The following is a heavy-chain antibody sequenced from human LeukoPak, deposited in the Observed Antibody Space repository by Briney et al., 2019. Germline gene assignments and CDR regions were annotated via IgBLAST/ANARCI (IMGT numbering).Heavy chain of an antibody. CDR1: GFTFSSYA. CDR3: AKDQGSSGCYGMDV. J-gene: IGHJ6*02. V-gene: IGHV3-23*01. D-gene: IGHD3-22*01. CDR2: ISGSGGST. Sequence: PGGSLRLSCAASGFTFSSYAMSWVRQAPGKGLEWVSAISGSGGSTYYADSVKGRFTISRDNSKNTLYLQMNSLRAEDTAVYYCAKDQGSSGCYGMDVWGQGTTVTVSS.